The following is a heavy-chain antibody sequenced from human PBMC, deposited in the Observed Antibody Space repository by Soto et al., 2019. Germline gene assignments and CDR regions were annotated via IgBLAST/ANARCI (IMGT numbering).Heavy chain of an antibody. CDR1: GFTFSSYG. D-gene: IGHD1-26*01. J-gene: IGHJ3*02. CDR2: ISYDGSIK. Sequence: QVQLVESGGGVVQPGRSLRLSCAASGFTFSSYGMHWVRQAPGKGLEWVAVISYDGSIKYYADSVKGRFTISRDNSKNTLYLQMNSLRAEDTAVYYCAKNRTVGAFDIWGQGTMVTVSS. V-gene: IGHV3-30*18. CDR3: AKNRTVGAFDI.